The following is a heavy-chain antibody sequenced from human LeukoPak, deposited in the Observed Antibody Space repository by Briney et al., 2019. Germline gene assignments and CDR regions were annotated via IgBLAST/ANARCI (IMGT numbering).Heavy chain of an antibody. D-gene: IGHD5-24*01. CDR1: GFTFSSYW. Sequence: GGSLRLSCAASGFTFSSYWMHWVRQAPGKGLEWVSAISGSGGSTYYADSVKGRFTISRDNSKNTLYLQMNSLRAEDTAVYYCAKESGRDGYNHPWDYWGQGTLVTVSS. V-gene: IGHV3-23*01. J-gene: IGHJ4*02. CDR2: ISGSGGST. CDR3: AKESGRDGYNHPWDY.